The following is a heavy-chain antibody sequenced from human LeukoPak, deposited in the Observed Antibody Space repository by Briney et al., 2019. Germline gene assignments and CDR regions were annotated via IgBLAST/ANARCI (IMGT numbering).Heavy chain of an antibody. D-gene: IGHD3-10*01. J-gene: IGHJ5*02. Sequence: KAGGSLRLSRAASRFTPSHYYTSCIPHAPGRGLEWVSYISSSSSYTNYADSVKGRFTLSRDNAKNSLYLQMNSLRAEETAVYYCARDRVGLLWFGVLLQDWFDPGGQGTLVTVSS. CDR3: ARDRVGLLWFGVLLQDWFDP. CDR2: ISSSSSYT. CDR1: RFTPSHYY. V-gene: IGHV3-11*05.